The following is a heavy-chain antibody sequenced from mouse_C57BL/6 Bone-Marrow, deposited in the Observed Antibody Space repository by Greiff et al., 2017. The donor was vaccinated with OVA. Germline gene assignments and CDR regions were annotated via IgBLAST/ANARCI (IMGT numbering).Heavy chain of an antibody. Sequence: DVMLVESGPGLAKPSQTLSLTCSVTGYSITSDYWNWIRKFPGNKLEYMGYISYSGSTYYNPSLKSRISITRDTSKNQYYLQLNSVTTEDTATYYCARGGYYPYYAMDYWGQGTSVTVSS. CDR3: ARGGYYPYYAMDY. D-gene: IGHD2-3*01. V-gene: IGHV3-8*01. CDR2: ISYSGST. J-gene: IGHJ4*01. CDR1: GYSITSDY.